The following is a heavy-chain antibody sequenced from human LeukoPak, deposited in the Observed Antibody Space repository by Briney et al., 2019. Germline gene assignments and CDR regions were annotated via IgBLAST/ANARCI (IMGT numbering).Heavy chain of an antibody. CDR3: ARVSILTGYYKGEIDY. Sequence: ASVKVSCKASGYTFTSYAMNWVRQAPGQGLEWMGWINTNTGNPTYAQGFTGRFVFSLDTSVSTAYLQISSLKAEDTAVYYCARVSILTGYYKGEIDYWGQGTLVTVSS. D-gene: IGHD3-9*01. CDR2: INTNTGNP. CDR1: GYTFTSYA. V-gene: IGHV7-4-1*02. J-gene: IGHJ4*02.